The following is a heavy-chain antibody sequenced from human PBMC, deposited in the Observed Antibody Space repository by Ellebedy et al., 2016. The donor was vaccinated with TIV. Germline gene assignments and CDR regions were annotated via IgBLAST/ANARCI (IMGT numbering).Heavy chain of an antibody. J-gene: IGHJ4*02. CDR2: LSSDGTNK. CDR1: GFTFSIYG. V-gene: IGHV3-30*03. D-gene: IGHD5-12*01. Sequence: PGGSLRLPCAASGFTFSIYGLHLVRQAPGKGLEWVAGLSSDGTNKQYADSVKVRFTISRYNSKNTLYLQMDSLRVADTAVYYCARELGGYSYFGYWGQGTLVTVSS. CDR3: ARELGGYSYFGY.